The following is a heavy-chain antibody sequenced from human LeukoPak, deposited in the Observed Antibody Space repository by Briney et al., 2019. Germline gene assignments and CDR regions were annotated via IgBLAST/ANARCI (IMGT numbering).Heavy chain of an antibody. V-gene: IGHV3-21*03. CDR3: ARDMTTATTCYLQH. CDR1: GFIFNYYS. Sequence: GGSLRLFCGASGFIFNYYSMHGVREARGRGRVGVSSIRSRSTYRYYADSVKGRFTISRDNAKNSLCLQMKSLRAEDTGLYYCARDMTTATTCYLQHWGQGTQVTVSS. D-gene: IGHD4-11*01. CDR2: IRSRSTYR. J-gene: IGHJ1*01.